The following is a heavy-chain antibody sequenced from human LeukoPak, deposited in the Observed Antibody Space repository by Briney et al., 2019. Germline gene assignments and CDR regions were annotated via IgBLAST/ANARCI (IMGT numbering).Heavy chain of an antibody. CDR3: ARDNQPHSLNWFDP. J-gene: IGHJ5*02. CDR1: GGSISNGTFY. V-gene: IGHV4-61*02. Sequence: PSETLSLTCTVSGGSISNGTFYWGWIRQPAGKRLEWIGRIYTSGSTNYNPSLKSRVTISVDTSKNQFSLKLSSVTAADTAVYYCARDNQPHSLNWFDPWGQGTLVTVSS. CDR2: IYTSGST. D-gene: IGHD2-15*01.